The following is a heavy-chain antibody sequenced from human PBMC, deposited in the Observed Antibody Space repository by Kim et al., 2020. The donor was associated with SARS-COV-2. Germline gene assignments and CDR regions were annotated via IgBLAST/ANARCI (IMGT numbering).Heavy chain of an antibody. CDR1: GGSISSSSYY. V-gene: IGHV4-39*07. CDR3: ASIIFNDYGDYDDAFDI. CDR2: IYYSGST. D-gene: IGHD4-17*01. Sequence: SETLSLTCTVSGGSISSSSYYWGWIRQPPGKGLEWIGSIYYSGSTYYNPSLKSRVTISVDTSKNQFSLKLSSVTAADTAVYYCASIIFNDYGDYDDAFDIWGQGTMVTVSS. J-gene: IGHJ3*02.